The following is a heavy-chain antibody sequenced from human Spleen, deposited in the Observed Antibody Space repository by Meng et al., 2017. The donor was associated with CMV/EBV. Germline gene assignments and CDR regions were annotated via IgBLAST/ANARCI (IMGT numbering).Heavy chain of an antibody. V-gene: IGHV1-46*01. J-gene: IGHJ5*02. CDR2: INPSGGST. CDR3: ARSPMNYDILTGYYNIGWFDP. D-gene: IGHD3-9*01. CDR1: YY. Sequence: YYMHWVRQAPGQGLEWMGIINPSGGSTSYAQKFQGRVTMTRDTSTSTVYMELSSLRSEDTAVYYCARSPMNYDILTGYYNIGWFDPWGQGTLVTVSS.